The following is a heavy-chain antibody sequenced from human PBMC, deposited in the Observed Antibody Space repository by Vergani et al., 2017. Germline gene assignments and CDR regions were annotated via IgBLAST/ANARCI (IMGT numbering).Heavy chain of an antibody. CDR1: GFTVSSNY. CDR2: IYSGGST. D-gene: IGHD3-22*01. CDR3: AREIAYYDSSGYYSYYYYGMDV. J-gene: IGHJ6*02. V-gene: IGHV3-66*02. Sequence: EVQLVESGGGLVQPGGSLRLSCAASGFTVSSNYMSWVRQAPGQGLEWVSVIYSGGSTYYADSVKGRFTISRDNSKNTLYLQMNSLRAEDTAVYYCAREIAYYDSSGYYSYYYYGMDVWGQGTTVTVSS.